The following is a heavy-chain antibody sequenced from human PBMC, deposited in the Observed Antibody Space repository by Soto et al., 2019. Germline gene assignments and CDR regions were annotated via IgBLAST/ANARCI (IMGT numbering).Heavy chain of an antibody. Sequence: SETLSLTCTVSGGSISSYYWSWIRQPPGKGLEWIGYIYYSGSTNYNPSLKSRVTISVDTSKNQFSLKLSSVTAADTAVYYCARDSQVTHGLDYWGQGTLVTVSS. D-gene: IGHD2-21*02. J-gene: IGHJ4*02. V-gene: IGHV4-59*12. CDR1: GGSISSYY. CDR2: IYYSGST. CDR3: ARDSQVTHGLDY.